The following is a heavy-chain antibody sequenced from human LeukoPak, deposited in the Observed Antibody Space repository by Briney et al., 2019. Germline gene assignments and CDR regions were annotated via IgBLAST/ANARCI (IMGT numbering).Heavy chain of an antibody. CDR3: AKRGQGFDY. J-gene: IGHJ4*02. CDR2: ISSDSKSI. Sequence: GGSLRLSCVVSGFSFDDYGMNWVRQTPGKGLEWVSSISSDSKSIAYADSVRGRFTISRDNAKNSLYLQMNSLRPEDTALYYCAKRGQGFDYWGQGTLVTVSP. V-gene: IGHV3-9*01. CDR1: GFSFDDYG.